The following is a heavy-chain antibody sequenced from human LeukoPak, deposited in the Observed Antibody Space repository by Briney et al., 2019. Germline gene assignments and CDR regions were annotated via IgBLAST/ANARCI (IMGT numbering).Heavy chain of an antibody. CDR2: ITGGGGST. J-gene: IGHJ4*02. CDR1: GFTFSSYA. CDR3: ASGDEHFDY. V-gene: IGHV3-23*01. Sequence: GGSLRLSCAASGFTFSSYAMTWVRQAPGKGLEWVSAITGGGGSTYYTDSVKGRFTISRDNSKNTMYLQMGSLRAEDTAVYYCASGDEHFDYWGQGTLVTVSS. D-gene: IGHD6-25*01.